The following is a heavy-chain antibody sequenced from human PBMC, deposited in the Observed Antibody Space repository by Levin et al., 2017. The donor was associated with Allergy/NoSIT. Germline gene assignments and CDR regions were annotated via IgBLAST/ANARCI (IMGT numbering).Heavy chain of an antibody. Sequence: LSLTCAASGFTFRSYAMSWVRQAPGKGLEWVSAISGSGGSTYYADSVKGRFTISRDNSKNTLYLQMNSLRAEDTAVYYCAKIGRALITGPIDYWGQGTLVTVSS. J-gene: IGHJ4*02. V-gene: IGHV3-23*01. D-gene: IGHD1-20*01. CDR3: AKIGRALITGPIDY. CDR2: ISGSGGST. CDR1: GFTFRSYA.